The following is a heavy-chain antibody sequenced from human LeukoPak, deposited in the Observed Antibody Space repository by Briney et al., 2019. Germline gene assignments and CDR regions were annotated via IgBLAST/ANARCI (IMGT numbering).Heavy chain of an antibody. CDR2: INHSGST. V-gene: IGHV4-39*07. D-gene: IGHD4-17*01. CDR3: ARRNYGDSDDAFDI. CDR1: GGSISSGSYY. J-gene: IGHJ3*02. Sequence: PSETLSLTCTVSGGSISSGSYYWTWIRQPPGKGLEWIGEINHSGSTNYNPSFKSRITISVDTSKNQFSLKLSSVTAADTAVYYCARRNYGDSDDAFDIWGQGTMVTVSS.